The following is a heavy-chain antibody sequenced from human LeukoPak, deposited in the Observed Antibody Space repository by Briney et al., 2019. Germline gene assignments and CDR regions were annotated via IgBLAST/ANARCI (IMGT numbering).Heavy chain of an antibody. CDR1: GGSVSSGSDY. CDR2: IYYSGST. V-gene: IGHV4-61*01. D-gene: IGHD3-10*01. Sequence: SETLSLTCTVSGGSVSSGSDYWSWIRQPPGKGLEWIGYIYYSGSTNYNPSLKSRVTISADTSKNQFSLKLSSVTAADTAVYYCARGVTYGFDYWGQGTPVTVSS. J-gene: IGHJ4*02. CDR3: ARGVTYGFDY.